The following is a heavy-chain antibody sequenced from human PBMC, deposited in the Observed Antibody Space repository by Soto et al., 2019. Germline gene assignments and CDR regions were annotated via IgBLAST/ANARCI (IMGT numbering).Heavy chain of an antibody. Sequence: GGSLRLSCAPSGFTFSDYAMHWVRQAPGQGLEWVAAISFDGSNTYYADSLTGRFTISRDPSKNTLYLDMNSLRPEDTAVYYCAKIRMVTAMFQMDVWGQGTTVTVSS. CDR1: GFTFSDYA. CDR3: AKIRMVTAMFQMDV. D-gene: IGHD2-21*02. CDR2: ISFDGSNT. V-gene: IGHV3-30*18. J-gene: IGHJ6*02.